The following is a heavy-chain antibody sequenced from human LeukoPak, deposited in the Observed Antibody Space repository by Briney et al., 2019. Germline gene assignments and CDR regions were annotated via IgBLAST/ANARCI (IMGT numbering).Heavy chain of an antibody. CDR1: GFTFSSYG. CDR2: ISYDGSNK. J-gene: IGHJ6*02. V-gene: IGHV3-30*18. D-gene: IGHD2-2*03. CDR3: AKDRLDIVVVPAAIDYYYYYGMDV. Sequence: PGGSLRLSCAAPGFTFSSYGMHWVRQAPGKGLERVAVISYDGSNKYYADSVKGRFTISRDNSKNTLYLQMNSLRAEDTAVYYCAKDRLDIVVVPAAIDYYYYYGMDVWGQGTAVTVSS.